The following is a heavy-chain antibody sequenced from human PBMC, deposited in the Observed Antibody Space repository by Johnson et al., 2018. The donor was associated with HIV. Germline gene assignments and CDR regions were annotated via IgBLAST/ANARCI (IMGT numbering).Heavy chain of an antibody. CDR3: ARAGHGYNTGAFDI. D-gene: IGHD5-24*01. V-gene: IGHV3-66*01. J-gene: IGHJ3*02. CDR2: IYSGGST. Sequence: VQLLESGGGVVQPGRYLRLSCAASGFTVSSNYMSWVRQAPGKGLGWVSVIYSGGSTYYADSVKGRFTISRDNSKNTLYLQMNSLRAEDTAVYYCARAGHGYNTGAFDIWGQGTMVTVSS. CDR1: GFTVSSNY.